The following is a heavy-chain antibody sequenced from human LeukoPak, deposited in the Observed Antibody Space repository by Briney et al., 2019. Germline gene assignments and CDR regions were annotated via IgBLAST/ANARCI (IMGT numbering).Heavy chain of an antibody. Sequence: GGSLRLSCAASGFTFSDYYMSWIRQAPGKGLEWVSYISSSGSTIYYADSVKGRFTISRDNAKNSLYLQMNSLRAEDTAVYWCARDYIAYDPLDYWGQGTLVTVYS. CDR3: ARDYIAYDPLDY. CDR1: GFTFSDYY. CDR2: ISSSGSTI. J-gene: IGHJ4*02. V-gene: IGHV3-11*04. D-gene: IGHD3-3*01.